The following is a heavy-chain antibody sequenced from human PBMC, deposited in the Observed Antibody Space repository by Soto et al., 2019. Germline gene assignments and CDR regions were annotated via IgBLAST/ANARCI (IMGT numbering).Heavy chain of an antibody. J-gene: IGHJ5*02. Sequence: QVQMVQSGAEVKKPGASVKVSCKASGYTFTTHGISWVRQVPGQGLEWMGWVRGDNGHTNYAQSLQGRLTMTTDTSTNTAYMELRSLRSDDTAVYYCARDLGYCRSGTCYREWFDPWGQGTLVTVSS. D-gene: IGHD2-15*01. CDR3: ARDLGYCRSGTCYREWFDP. CDR2: VRGDNGHT. V-gene: IGHV1-18*01. CDR1: GYTFTTHG.